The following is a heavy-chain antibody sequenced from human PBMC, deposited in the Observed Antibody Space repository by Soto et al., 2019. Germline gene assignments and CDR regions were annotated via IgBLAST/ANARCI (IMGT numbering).Heavy chain of an antibody. V-gene: IGHV1-18*01. J-gene: IGHJ4*02. CDR3: ARAVYRGGTDYAFDN. Sequence: QVPLVQSGPEVKKPGASVTVSCKTSGYTPTNYDIGWVRQAPGQGLEWMGWISAYNGNRNSAQKLQGRLTMTTDTATKTAYMELRGLRSDDTAVYFCARAVYRGGTDYAFDNWGQGTLVTVSS. CDR2: ISAYNGNR. D-gene: IGHD4-17*01. CDR1: GYTPTNYD.